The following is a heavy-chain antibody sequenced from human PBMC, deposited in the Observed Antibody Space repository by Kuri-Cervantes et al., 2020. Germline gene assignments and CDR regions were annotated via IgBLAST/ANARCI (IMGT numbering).Heavy chain of an antibody. CDR3: ARASYCGGDCSPRFDP. CDR2: INHSGST. D-gene: IGHD2-21*01. Sequence: SETLSLTCAVYGGSFSGYYWSWIRQPSGKGLEWIGEINHSGSTNYNPSLKSRVTISVDTSKNQFSLKLSSVTAADTAVYYCARASYCGGDCSPRFDPWGQGTLVTVSS. CDR1: GGSFSGYY. J-gene: IGHJ5*02. V-gene: IGHV4-34*01.